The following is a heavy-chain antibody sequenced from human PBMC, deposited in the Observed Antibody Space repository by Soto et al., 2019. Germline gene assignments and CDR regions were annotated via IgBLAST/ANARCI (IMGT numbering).Heavy chain of an antibody. Sequence: EVQLVESGGGLVKPGGSLRLSCAASGFTFSSYSMNWVRQAPGKGLEWVSSISSSSSYIYYADSVKGRFTISRDNAKNSLYLQRRNLRAEDTAVYYWARVCGYSYTFDYWGQGTLVTFSS. J-gene: IGHJ4*02. D-gene: IGHD5-18*01. CDR3: ARVCGYSYTFDY. V-gene: IGHV3-21*01. CDR2: ISSSSSYI. CDR1: GFTFSSYS.